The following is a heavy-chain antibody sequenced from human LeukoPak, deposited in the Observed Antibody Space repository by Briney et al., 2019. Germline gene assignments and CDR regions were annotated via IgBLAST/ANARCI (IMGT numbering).Heavy chain of an antibody. V-gene: IGHV7-4-1*02. CDR2: INTNSGNP. D-gene: IGHD3-10*01. Sequence: ASVKVSCKASGYRFIKYDMNWVRQAPGQGLEWMGWINTNSGNPTYAQGFTGRFVFSLDTSVSTAYLQISDLKAEDTAVYFCARNNADGEGRFSYWGQGTLVTVSS. J-gene: IGHJ4*02. CDR1: GYRFIKYD. CDR3: ARNNADGEGRFSY.